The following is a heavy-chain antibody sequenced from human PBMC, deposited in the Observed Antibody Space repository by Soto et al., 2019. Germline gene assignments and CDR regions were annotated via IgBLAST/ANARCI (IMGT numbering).Heavy chain of an antibody. CDR2: ISYDGSK. CDR3: AKDEGVGATLGLPSGNDY. CDR1: GFTFSSYA. D-gene: IGHD1-26*01. V-gene: IGHV3-30*18. Sequence: QAHLVESGGGVVQPGRSLRLSCAASGFTFSSYAMHWVRQPPGKGLEWVAVISYDGSKYYADSVKGRLTISRDNSRDPLYLQMNSLRADDTAVYYCAKDEGVGATLGLPSGNDYWGQGTLVTVSS. J-gene: IGHJ4*02.